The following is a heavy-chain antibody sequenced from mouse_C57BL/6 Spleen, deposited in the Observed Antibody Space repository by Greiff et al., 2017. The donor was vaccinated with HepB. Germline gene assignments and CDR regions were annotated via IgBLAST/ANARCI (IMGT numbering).Heavy chain of an antibody. V-gene: IGHV5-4*01. J-gene: IGHJ4*01. Sequence: EVKVVESGGGLVKPGGSLKLSCAASGFTFSSYAMSWVRQTPEKRLEWVATISDGGSYTYYPDNVKGRFTISRDNAKNNLYLQMSHLKSEDTAMYYCARDGSPYAMDYWGQGTSVTVSS. CDR3: ARDGSPYAMDY. CDR2: ISDGGSYT. CDR1: GFTFSSYA.